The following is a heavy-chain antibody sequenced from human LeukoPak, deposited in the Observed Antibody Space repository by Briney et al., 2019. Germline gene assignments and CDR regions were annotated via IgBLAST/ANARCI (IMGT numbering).Heavy chain of an antibody. CDR2: IYYSGST. D-gene: IGHD3-3*01. Sequence: SETLSLTCTVSGGSISSGGYYWSWIRQHPGKGLEWIGYIYYSGSTYYNPSLKSRVTISANTSKNQFSLKLSSVTAADTAVYYCARGYYDFWSGYYIYYGMDVWGQGTTVTVSS. V-gene: IGHV4-31*03. J-gene: IGHJ6*02. CDR1: GGSISSGGYY. CDR3: ARGYYDFWSGYYIYYGMDV.